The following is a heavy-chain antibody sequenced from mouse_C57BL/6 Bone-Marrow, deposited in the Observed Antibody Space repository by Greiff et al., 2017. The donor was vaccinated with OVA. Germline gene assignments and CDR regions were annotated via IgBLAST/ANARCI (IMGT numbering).Heavy chain of an antibody. Sequence: QVQLKESGPGLVQPSQSLSITCTVSGFSLTSYGVHWVRQSPGKGLEWLGVIWSGGSTDYNAAFISRLSISKDNSKSQVFFKMNSLQADDTAIYYCARPGGYDGYLWYFDVWGTGTTVTVSS. CDR1: GFSLTSYG. CDR2: IWSGGST. J-gene: IGHJ1*03. CDR3: ARPGGYDGYLWYFDV. V-gene: IGHV2-2*01. D-gene: IGHD2-3*01.